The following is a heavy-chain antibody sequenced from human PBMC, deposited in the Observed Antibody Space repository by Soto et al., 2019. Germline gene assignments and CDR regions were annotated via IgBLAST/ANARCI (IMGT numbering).Heavy chain of an antibody. CDR1: GFTFSSYA. D-gene: IGHD3-22*01. Sequence: LRLSCAASGFTFSSYAMSWVRQAPGKGLEWVSAISGSGGSTYYADSVKGRFTISRDNSKNTLYLQMNSLRAEDTAVYYCAKAYRNYYDSSGPNWFDPWGQGTLVTVSS. CDR2: ISGSGGST. V-gene: IGHV3-23*01. J-gene: IGHJ5*02. CDR3: AKAYRNYYDSSGPNWFDP.